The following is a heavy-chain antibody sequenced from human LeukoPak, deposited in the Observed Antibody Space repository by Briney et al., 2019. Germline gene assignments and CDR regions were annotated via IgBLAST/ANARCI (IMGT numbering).Heavy chain of an antibody. CDR3: TTYSNYADFDY. D-gene: IGHD4-11*01. CDR1: GFTFSGSA. CDR2: IRSKANSYAT. V-gene: IGHV3-73*01. J-gene: IGHJ4*02. Sequence: GGSLRLSCAASGFTFSGSAMHWVRQASGKGLEWVGRIRSKANSYATAYAASVKGRFTISRDDSKNTAYLQMNSLKTEDTAVYYCTTYSNYADFDYWGQGTLVTVSS.